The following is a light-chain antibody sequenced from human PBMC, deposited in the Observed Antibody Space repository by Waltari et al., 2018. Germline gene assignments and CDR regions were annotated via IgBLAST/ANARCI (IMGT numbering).Light chain of an antibody. V-gene: IGLV4-69*01. Sequence: QLLLTQSPSASASLGASVKLTCTLSSGYSSYAIAWHQQQPEKGPRYLMKINSDGSHIKGDGIPDRCSGSSSGSERYLIISSLQSEDEADYYCQTWGTGIHVVFGGGTKVTVL. J-gene: IGLJ2*01. CDR1: SGYSSYA. CDR3: QTWGTGIHVV. CDR2: INSDGSH.